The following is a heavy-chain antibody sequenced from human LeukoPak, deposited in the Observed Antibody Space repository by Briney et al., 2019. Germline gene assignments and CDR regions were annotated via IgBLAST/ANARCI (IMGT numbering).Heavy chain of an antibody. CDR1: GGSISSSSYY. D-gene: IGHD1-26*01. CDR3: ARELLRDYYYMDV. V-gene: IGHV4-39*07. J-gene: IGHJ6*03. Sequence: PSETLSLTWSVSGGSISSSSYYWGWIRQPPGKGLEWIGRSYYSGSTYYNPSLKSRVTISVDTSKNQFSLKLSSVTAADTAVYYCARELLRDYYYMDVWGKGTTVTVSS. CDR2: SYYSGST.